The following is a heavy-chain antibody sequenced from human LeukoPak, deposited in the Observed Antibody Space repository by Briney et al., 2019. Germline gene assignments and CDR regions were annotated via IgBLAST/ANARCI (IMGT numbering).Heavy chain of an antibody. CDR1: GFSFTDYY. V-gene: IGHV1-2*02. CDR3: VREGNELLSKNFDY. J-gene: IGHJ4*02. Sequence: ASVKVSCKASGFSFTDYYMHWVRQAPGQGLEWMGYINPHSGGTSSPQKFQGRVTMTTDTSISAAYMELSSLISDDTAMYYCVREGNELLSKNFDYWGQETLVTVSS. CDR2: INPHSGGT. D-gene: IGHD2-21*02.